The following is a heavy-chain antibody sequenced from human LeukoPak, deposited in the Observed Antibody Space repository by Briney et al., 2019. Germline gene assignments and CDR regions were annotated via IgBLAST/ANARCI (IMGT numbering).Heavy chain of an antibody. CDR3: ARDTDILTGYLDY. CDR2: INPNSGGT. Sequence: AAVKVSCKASGYTFTGYYMHWVRQAPGQGREWMGRINPNSGGTNYAQKFQGRVTMTRDTSISTAYMELSRLRSDDTAVYYCARDTDILTGYLDYWGQGTLVTVSS. CDR1: GYTFTGYY. V-gene: IGHV1-2*06. J-gene: IGHJ4*02. D-gene: IGHD3-9*01.